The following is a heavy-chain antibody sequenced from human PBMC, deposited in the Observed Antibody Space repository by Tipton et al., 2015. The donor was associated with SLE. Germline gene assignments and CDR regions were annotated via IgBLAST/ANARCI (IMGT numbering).Heavy chain of an antibody. CDR2: IYSGGST. CDR3: ARGGPNWGSGGAFDI. CDR1: GFTVSGNY. Sequence: SLRLSCAASGFTVSGNYMSWVRQAPGKGLEWVSVIYSGGSTYYADSVKGRFTISRDNSKNTLYLQINSLRAEDTAVYYCARGGPNWGSGGAFDIWGQGTMVTVSS. V-gene: IGHV3-53*01. D-gene: IGHD7-27*01. J-gene: IGHJ3*02.